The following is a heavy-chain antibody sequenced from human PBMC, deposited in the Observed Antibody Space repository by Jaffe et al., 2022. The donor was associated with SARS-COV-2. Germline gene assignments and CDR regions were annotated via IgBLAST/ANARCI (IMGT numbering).Heavy chain of an antibody. CDR2: VSSNGGST. CDR1: GFIFSRYV. D-gene: IGHD6-13*01. CDR3: VKDMYISSWYKFDC. Sequence: EVQLVESGGDLVQPGGSLRLSCSASGFIFSRYVMHWVRQAPGKGLEHISTVSSNGGSTNYADSVKDRFTISRDNSKNTLYLQMSSLRADDTAVYYCVKDMYISSWYKFDCWGQGTLVTVSS. J-gene: IGHJ4*02. V-gene: IGHV3-64D*09.